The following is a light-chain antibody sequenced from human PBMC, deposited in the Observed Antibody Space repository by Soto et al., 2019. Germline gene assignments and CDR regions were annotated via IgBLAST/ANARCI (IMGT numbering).Light chain of an antibody. CDR1: QGVSTN. V-gene: IGKV3-15*01. Sequence: EIVMTQSPATLSVSPGERATLSCRASQGVSTNLAWYQQKPGQAPRLLIYGASTRATGIPGRFSGSGSGTEFTLNISSLQSEDFAVYYCQQYNNWPWTFGHGTKVEIK. J-gene: IGKJ1*01. CDR3: QQYNNWPWT. CDR2: GAS.